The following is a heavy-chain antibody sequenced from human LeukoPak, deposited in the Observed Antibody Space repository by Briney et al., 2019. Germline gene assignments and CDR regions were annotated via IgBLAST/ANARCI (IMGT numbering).Heavy chain of an antibody. CDR2: ISYSGST. Sequence: SETLSLTCTVSGDPINDYYWSWIRQPPGKGLEWIGYISYSGSTNYNPSLKSRVTISVDTSKKQFSLKVSSVTAADTAVYYCARKAYCFDYWGQGTLVTVSS. V-gene: IGHV4-59*01. CDR3: ARKAYCFDY. J-gene: IGHJ4*02. CDR1: GDPINDYY.